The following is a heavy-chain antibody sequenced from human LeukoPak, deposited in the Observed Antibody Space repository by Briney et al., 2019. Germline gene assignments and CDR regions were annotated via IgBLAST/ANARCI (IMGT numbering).Heavy chain of an antibody. V-gene: IGHV3-21*01. CDR3: ARDPAYDFWSKDYGMDV. Sequence: GGSLRLSCAASGFTFSSYSMNWVRQAPGKGLEWVSSISSSSRYIYYADSVKGRFTISRDNAKNSLYLQMNSLRAEDTAVYYCARDPAYDFWSKDYGMDVWGQGTTVTVSS. CDR1: GFTFSSYS. J-gene: IGHJ6*02. CDR2: ISSSSRYI. D-gene: IGHD3-3*01.